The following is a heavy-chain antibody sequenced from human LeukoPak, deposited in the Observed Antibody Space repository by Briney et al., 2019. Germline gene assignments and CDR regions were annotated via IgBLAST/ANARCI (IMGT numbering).Heavy chain of an antibody. D-gene: IGHD2-2*02. CDR2: AYYRSNLYN. Sequence: SQTLSLTCALSGDIFSSNSAAWNWIRQSPSRGLEWLGRAYYRSNLYNGYAVSVKSRITINPDTSKNQVFLQLKSVTTEDTAVYYCARGNAGYIDYWGQGTLVTVSS. CDR3: ARGNAGYIDY. CDR1: GDIFSSNSAA. V-gene: IGHV6-1*01. J-gene: IGHJ4*02.